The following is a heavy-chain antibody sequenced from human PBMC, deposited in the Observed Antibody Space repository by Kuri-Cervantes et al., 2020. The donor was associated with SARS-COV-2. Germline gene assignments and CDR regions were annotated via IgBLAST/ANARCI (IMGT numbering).Heavy chain of an antibody. D-gene: IGHD3-3*01. CDR2: ISYDGSNK. V-gene: IGHV3-30-3*01. CDR3: ARDHFYYDFWSGYSPNPSRHYYYYMDV. CDR1: GYTFTGYY. J-gene: IGHJ6*03. Sequence: SCKASGYTFTGYYMHWVRQAPGKGLEWVAVISYDGSNKYYADSVKGRFTISRDNSKNTLYLQMNSLRAEDTAVYYCARDHFYYDFWSGYSPNPSRHYYYYMDVWGKGTTVTVSS.